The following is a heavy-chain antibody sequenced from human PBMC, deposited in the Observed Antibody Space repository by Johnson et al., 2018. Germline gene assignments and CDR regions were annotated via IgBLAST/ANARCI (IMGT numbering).Heavy chain of an antibody. Sequence: QVQLQESGPGLVKPSETLSLTCTVSGGSISSYYWNWIRHSPGKGLEWIGSIYYRGTTNYNPSLKSRVTISVDTSKNQFSLKVRSVTAADTAVYYCARDSSGGYNWFDPWGQGTLVTVSS. CDR1: GGSISSYY. CDR3: ARDSSGGYNWFDP. J-gene: IGHJ5*02. CDR2: IYYRGTT. D-gene: IGHD2-15*01. V-gene: IGHV4-59*13.